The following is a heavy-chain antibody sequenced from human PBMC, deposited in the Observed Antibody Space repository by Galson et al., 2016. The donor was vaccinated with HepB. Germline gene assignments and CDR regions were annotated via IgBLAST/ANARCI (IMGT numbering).Heavy chain of an antibody. V-gene: IGHV3-21*01. CDR2: IGGVSVTYI. CDR1: GFTFSSFT. Sequence: SLRLSCAASGFTFSSFTMNWVRQAPGKGLEWVSCIGGVSVTYIYYADSVKGRFTISRDNAKNSLYLHMNSLGAEDTAVYYCARASPGMDVWGQGTTVTVSS. J-gene: IGHJ6*02. CDR3: ARASPGMDV.